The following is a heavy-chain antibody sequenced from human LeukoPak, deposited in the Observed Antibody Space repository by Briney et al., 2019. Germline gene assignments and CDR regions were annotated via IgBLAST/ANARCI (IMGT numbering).Heavy chain of an antibody. Sequence: GSLRLSCAASGFTFSSYGMHWVRQAPGKGLEWVAVISYDGSNKYYADSVKGRFTISRDNSKNTLYLQMNSLRAEDTAVYYCTRATVTTVPDYWGQGTLVTVSS. CDR1: GFTFSSYG. CDR3: TRATVTTVPDY. D-gene: IGHD4-4*01. V-gene: IGHV3-30*03. CDR2: ISYDGSNK. J-gene: IGHJ4*02.